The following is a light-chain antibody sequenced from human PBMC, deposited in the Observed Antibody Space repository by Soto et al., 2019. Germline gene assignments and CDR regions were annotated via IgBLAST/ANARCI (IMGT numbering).Light chain of an antibody. J-gene: IGKJ4*01. CDR2: AAS. CDR1: QSISTY. V-gene: IGKV1-39*01. Sequence: DIQMTQSPSSLSASVGDRVTITCRASQSISTYLNWYQQKLGKAPKLLIDAASSLQSGVPSRFSGSGSGTDFTPTISSLQPEDFATYYCQQSYSTPLTFGGGTKVEI. CDR3: QQSYSTPLT.